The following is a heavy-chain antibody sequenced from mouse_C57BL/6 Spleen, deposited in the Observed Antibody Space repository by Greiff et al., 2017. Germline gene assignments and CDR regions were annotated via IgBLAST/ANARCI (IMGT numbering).Heavy chain of an antibody. CDR3: ARPHYGNYYAMDY. J-gene: IGHJ4*01. Sequence: DVMLVESGGGLVKPGGSLKLSCAASGFTFSSYTMSWVRQTPEKRLEWVATISGGGGNTYYPDSVKGRFTISRDNAKNTLYLQMSSLRSEDTALYYCARPHYGNYYAMDYWGQGTSVTVSS. CDR1: GFTFSSYT. CDR2: ISGGGGNT. D-gene: IGHD1-1*01. V-gene: IGHV5-9*01.